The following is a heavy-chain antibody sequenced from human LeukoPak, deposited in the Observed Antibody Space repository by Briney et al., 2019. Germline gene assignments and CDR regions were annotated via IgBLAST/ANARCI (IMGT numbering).Heavy chain of an antibody. CDR1: GFIFSSYA. J-gene: IGHJ4*02. Sequence: SGTSLRLSCAASGFIFSSYAMHWVRQAPGKGLEWVAVISYDGSSKYFADSVKGRFTISRDTSKNTLYLQMNSLRAEDTAVYYCARANRPFHSSGWYKDYWGQGTLVTVSS. CDR3: ARANRPFHSSGWYKDY. V-gene: IGHV3-30-3*01. CDR2: ISYDGSSK. D-gene: IGHD6-19*01.